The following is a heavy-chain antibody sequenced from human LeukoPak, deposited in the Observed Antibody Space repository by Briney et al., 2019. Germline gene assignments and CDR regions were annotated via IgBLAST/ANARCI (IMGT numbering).Heavy chain of an antibody. Sequence: SETLSLTCTVSAGSINNYYWSWIRQPPGKGLEWIGYIYYSGSTNYNPSLKSRVTISVDTSKKQVTLNLSSVTAADTAVYYCARVAARYVGMDVWGQGTTVTVSS. D-gene: IGHD6-6*01. J-gene: IGHJ6*02. CDR3: ARVAARYVGMDV. CDR2: IYYSGST. CDR1: AGSINNYY. V-gene: IGHV4-59*01.